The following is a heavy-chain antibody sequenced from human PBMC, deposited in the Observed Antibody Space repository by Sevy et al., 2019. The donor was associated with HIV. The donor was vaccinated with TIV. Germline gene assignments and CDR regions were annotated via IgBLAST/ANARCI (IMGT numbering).Heavy chain of an antibody. Sequence: GGSLRLSCAASGFTISSNYLSWFRQVPGKGLEWVSVIYGNHSTYYADFVKGRFTISRDNSKNTLYLQMNSLRAEDTAIYYCARGEQWLSFNYWGQGTLVTVSS. D-gene: IGHD6-19*01. V-gene: IGHV3-53*01. CDR1: GFTISSNY. CDR3: ARGEQWLSFNY. CDR2: IYGNHST. J-gene: IGHJ4*02.